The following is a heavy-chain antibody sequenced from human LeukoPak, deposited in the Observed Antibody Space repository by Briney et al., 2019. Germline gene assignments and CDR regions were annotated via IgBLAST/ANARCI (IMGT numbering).Heavy chain of an antibody. J-gene: IGHJ3*02. D-gene: IGHD2-2*01. Sequence: PGGSLRLSCAASGFTFSSYAMSWVRQAPGKGLEWVAFIRYDGSIEYYADSVKGRFTISRDKSKNTLYLQMNSLRAEDTALYYCAKDLAVVVHNAFDIWGQGTMVTVSS. CDR1: GFTFSSYA. CDR2: IRYDGSIE. CDR3: AKDLAVVVHNAFDI. V-gene: IGHV3-30*02.